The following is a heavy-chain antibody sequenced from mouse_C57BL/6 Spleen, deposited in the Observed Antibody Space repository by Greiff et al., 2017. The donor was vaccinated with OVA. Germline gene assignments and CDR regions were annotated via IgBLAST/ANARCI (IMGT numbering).Heavy chain of an antibody. CDR3: ARYGSSYYFDY. D-gene: IGHD1-1*01. Sequence: VQLQQSGAELVKPGASVKISCKASGYAFSSYWMNWVKQRPGKGLEWIGQIYPGDGDTNYNGKFKGKATLTADKSSSTAYMQRSSLTSEDSAVYFCARYGSSYYFDYWGQGTTLTVSS. V-gene: IGHV1-80*01. CDR1: GYAFSSYW. CDR2: IYPGDGDT. J-gene: IGHJ2*01.